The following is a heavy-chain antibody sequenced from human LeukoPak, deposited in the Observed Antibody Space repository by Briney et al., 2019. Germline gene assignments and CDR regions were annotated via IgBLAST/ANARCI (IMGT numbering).Heavy chain of an antibody. V-gene: IGHV3-23*01. J-gene: IGHJ4*02. CDR3: ARAAYGSGSSPIHPLGFDY. D-gene: IGHD3-10*01. CDR1: GFTFSSYV. CDR2: ISESGGST. Sequence: PGGSLRLSCAASGFTFSSYVMTWVRQSPGKGLEWVSSISESGGSTSYADSVKGRFTISRDNSQKTLYLQMNSLRAEDTAVYYCARAAYGSGSSPIHPLGFDYWGQGTLVTVSS.